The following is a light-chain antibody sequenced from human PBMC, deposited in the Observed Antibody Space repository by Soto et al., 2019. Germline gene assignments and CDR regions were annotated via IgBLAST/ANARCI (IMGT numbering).Light chain of an antibody. CDR3: QQYNSWT. J-gene: IGKJ1*01. CDR1: QSFNNW. Sequence: DIQMTQSPSTLSASVGDRVTITCRASQSFNNWLAWYQQKPGKAPKLLIYKASNLESGVPSRFSGSGSGTEFTLTISSLQPDDFGTYYCQQYNSWTFGQGTKVGIK. CDR2: KAS. V-gene: IGKV1-5*03.